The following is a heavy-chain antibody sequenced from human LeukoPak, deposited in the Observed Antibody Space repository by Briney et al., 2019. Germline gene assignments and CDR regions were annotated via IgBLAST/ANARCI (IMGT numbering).Heavy chain of an antibody. CDR1: VFTFSSYA. J-gene: IGHJ3*02. Sequence: GGSLRLSCAASVFTFSSYAMSGVRPAPGKGLEWVSNSSRSSSSVYCADSMSSRYTKSRENAKNSMYLQMNSRRDDDTAVYYCASPTVVVTANAFDIWGQGTMVTVSS. V-gene: IGHV3-48*02. D-gene: IGHD2-21*02. CDR2: SSRSSSSV. CDR3: ASPTVVVTANAFDI.